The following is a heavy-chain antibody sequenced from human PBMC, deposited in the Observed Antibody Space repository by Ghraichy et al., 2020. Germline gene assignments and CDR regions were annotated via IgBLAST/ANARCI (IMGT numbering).Heavy chain of an antibody. V-gene: IGHV4-34*01. CDR2: INHSGRT. D-gene: IGHD1-26*01. Sequence: ESLNISCAVYGGSFSGYYWSWIRQPPGKGLEWIGEINHSGRTNYNPSLKSRVTISVDTSKNQFSLKLSSVTAADTAVYYCARGSVSGSYDYWGQGTLVTVSS. CDR1: GGSFSGYY. CDR3: ARGSVSGSYDY. J-gene: IGHJ4*02.